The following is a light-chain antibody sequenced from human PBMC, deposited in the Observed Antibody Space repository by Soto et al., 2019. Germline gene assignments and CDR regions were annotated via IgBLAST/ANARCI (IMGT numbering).Light chain of an antibody. Sequence: EIVLTQAPATLSLSPGERATLSCRAGQSVGGDLAWYQQKPGQPPRLLIYDASNRATGIPARFSGSGFGTDAPLTISSREPEAFAVYYWPHRPQWPPYTFGQGTKLEIK. CDR2: DAS. V-gene: IGKV3-11*01. J-gene: IGKJ2*01. CDR1: QSVGGD. CDR3: PHRPQWPPYT.